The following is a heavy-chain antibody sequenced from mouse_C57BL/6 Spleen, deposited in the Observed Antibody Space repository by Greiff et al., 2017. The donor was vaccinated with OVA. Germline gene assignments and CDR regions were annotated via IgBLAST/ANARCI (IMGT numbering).Heavy chain of an antibody. D-gene: IGHD3-2*02. CDR1: GYTFTDYE. J-gene: IGHJ3*01. Sequence: QVQLQQSGAELVRPGASVTLSCKASGYTFTDYEMHWVKQTPVHGLEWIGAIDPETGGTAYNQKFKGKAILTADKSSSTAYMELRSLTSEDSAVYYCTRGSSGTFAYWGQGTLVTVSA. V-gene: IGHV1-15*01. CDR3: TRGSSGTFAY. CDR2: IDPETGGT.